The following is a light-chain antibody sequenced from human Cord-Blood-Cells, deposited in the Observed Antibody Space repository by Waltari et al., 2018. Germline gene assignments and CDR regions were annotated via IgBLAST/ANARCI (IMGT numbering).Light chain of an antibody. J-gene: IGLJ2*01. Sequence: SYELTQPPSVSVSPGQTASITCSGDKLGDKYACWYQQKPGQSPVLVIYQDSTRPSGIPERFSGSNSGKTATLTISGTQAMDEADYYCQAWDSSTAGVFGGGTKLTVL. CDR1: KLGDKY. V-gene: IGLV3-1*01. CDR3: QAWDSSTAGV. CDR2: QDS.